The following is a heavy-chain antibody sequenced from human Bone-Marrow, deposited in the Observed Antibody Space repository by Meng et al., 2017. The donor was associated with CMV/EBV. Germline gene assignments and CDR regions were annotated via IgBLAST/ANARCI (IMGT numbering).Heavy chain of an antibody. J-gene: IGHJ4*02. CDR3: ATAASHCGTDCYLLDY. D-gene: IGHD2-21*01. Sequence: LVKVSCKSSGDPFRPYAVSWLRQAPGQGLEWMGGVMPIFGTQHYAQKFKGRVSISTDESTSTAYLYMSGLRSDDTAVYYCATAASHCGTDCYLLDYWGPGTLVTVSS. CDR1: GDPFRPYA. CDR2: VMPIFGTQ. V-gene: IGHV1-69*05.